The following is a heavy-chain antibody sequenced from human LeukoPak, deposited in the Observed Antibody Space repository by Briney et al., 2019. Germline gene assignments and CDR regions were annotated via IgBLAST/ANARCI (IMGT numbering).Heavy chain of an antibody. D-gene: IGHD2-21*01. CDR2: IYHSGTT. Sequence: SDTLSLTCAVSGYSITSSSWWGWIRQPPGKGLEWIGYIYHSGTTYHNPSLQSRVTMSVDTSKNQFSLQLNSVTPEDTAVYYCARDSDAYDAFDIWGQGTMVTVSS. CDR3: ARDSDAYDAFDI. J-gene: IGHJ3*02. CDR1: GYSITSSSW. V-gene: IGHV4-28*03.